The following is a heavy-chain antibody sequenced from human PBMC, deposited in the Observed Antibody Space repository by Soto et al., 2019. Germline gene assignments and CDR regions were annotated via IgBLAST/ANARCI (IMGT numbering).Heavy chain of an antibody. CDR3: ARDTELRPGPFDY. J-gene: IGHJ4*02. CDR2: IWYDGSNK. Sequence: QVQLVESGGGVVQPGRSLRLSCAASGFTFSSYGMHWVRQAPGKGLEWVAVIWYDGSNKYYADSVKGRFTISRDNSKNTLYLQMNSLRAEDTAVYYCARDTELRPGPFDYWGQGTLVTVYS. D-gene: IGHD1-26*01. CDR1: GFTFSSYG. V-gene: IGHV3-33*01.